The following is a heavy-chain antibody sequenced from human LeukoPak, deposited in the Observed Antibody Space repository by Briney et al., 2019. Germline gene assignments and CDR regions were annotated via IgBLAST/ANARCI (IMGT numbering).Heavy chain of an antibody. J-gene: IGHJ3*02. D-gene: IGHD5-24*01. Sequence: NPSETLSLTCTVSGGSISSSSYYWGWIRQPPGKGLEWIGSIYYSGSTYYNPSLKSRVTISVDTSKNQFSLKLSSVTAADTAVYYCARDRDGYNWNAFDIWGQGTTVTVSS. CDR3: ARDRDGYNWNAFDI. CDR2: IYYSGST. CDR1: GGSISSSSYY. V-gene: IGHV4-39*07.